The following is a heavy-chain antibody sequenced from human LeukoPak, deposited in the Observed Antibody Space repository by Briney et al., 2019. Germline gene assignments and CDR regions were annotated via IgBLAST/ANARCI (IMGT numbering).Heavy chain of an antibody. CDR1: GYTFTGYY. V-gene: IGHV1-2*02. J-gene: IGHJ4*02. Sequence: ASVEVSCKASGYTFTGYYMHWVRQAPGQGLEWMGWINPNSGDTKYAQKFQGRVTMTRDTSISTAYMELSRLRSDDTAVYYCATQRGSYLWGTDFDYWGQGTLVTVSS. CDR3: ATQRGSYLWGTDFDY. CDR2: INPNSGDT. D-gene: IGHD3-16*01.